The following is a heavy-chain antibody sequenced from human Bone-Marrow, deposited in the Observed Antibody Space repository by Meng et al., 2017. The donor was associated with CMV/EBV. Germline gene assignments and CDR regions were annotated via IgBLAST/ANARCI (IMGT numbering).Heavy chain of an antibody. D-gene: IGHD2-21*01. Sequence: GESLKISCAVTGFSFSDLYMDWVRQAPGKGLEWVGRSRSKAKSFSTDYAASVKGRFTISRDDAKSLLYLQMNRLKTEDTAVHYCARDIADRRDASDFWGQGTMVTVSS. J-gene: IGHJ3*01. CDR1: GFSFSDLY. CDR3: ARDIADRRDASDF. V-gene: IGHV3-72*01. CDR2: SRSKAKSFST.